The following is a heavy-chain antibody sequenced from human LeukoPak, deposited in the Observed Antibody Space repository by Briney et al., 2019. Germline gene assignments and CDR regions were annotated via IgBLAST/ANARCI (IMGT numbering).Heavy chain of an antibody. CDR3: ARHSGLGVVSPYLDH. J-gene: IGHJ4*02. Sequence: SETLSLTCTVSGDSISSSCHSWGWIRQSPGKMLYWIGLMRHSGSGHYNPSLMSRVTISVDTSQNHFYLRMSSVTAADTAVYYCARHSGLGVVSPYLDHWGQGMLVTVSS. D-gene: IGHD2-21*01. V-gene: IGHV4-39*01. CDR1: GDSISSSCHS. CDR2: MRHSGSG.